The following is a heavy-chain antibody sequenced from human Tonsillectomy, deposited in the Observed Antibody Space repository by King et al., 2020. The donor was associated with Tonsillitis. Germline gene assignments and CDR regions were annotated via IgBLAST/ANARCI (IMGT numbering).Heavy chain of an antibody. J-gene: IGHJ4*02. CDR1: GGSFSGYY. CDR2: INHSGST. CDR3: ARGRYLGSTSCAGY. Sequence: VQLQQWGAGLLKPSETLSLTCAVYGGSFSGYYWSWIRQPPGKGLEWIGEINHSGSTNYNPSLKSRVTISVDTSKNQFSLKLSSVTAADTAVYYCARGRYLGSTSCAGYWGQGTLVTVSS. D-gene: IGHD2-2*01. V-gene: IGHV4-34*01.